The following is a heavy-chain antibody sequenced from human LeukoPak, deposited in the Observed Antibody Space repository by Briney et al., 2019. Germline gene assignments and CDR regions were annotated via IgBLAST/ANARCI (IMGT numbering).Heavy chain of an antibody. Sequence: GWSLRLSCAASGFTFSSYGMHWVRQAPGKGLEWVAFIRYDGSNKYYADSVKGRFTISRDNSKSTLYLQMNSLRAEDTAVYYCAKDQTRIAAAGTSNIGWGQGTLVTVSS. V-gene: IGHV3-30*02. CDR1: GFTFSSYG. CDR3: AKDQTRIAAAGTSNIG. CDR2: IRYDGSNK. D-gene: IGHD6-13*01. J-gene: IGHJ4*02.